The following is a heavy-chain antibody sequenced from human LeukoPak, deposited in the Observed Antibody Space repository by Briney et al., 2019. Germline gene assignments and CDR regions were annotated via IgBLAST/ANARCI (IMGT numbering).Heavy chain of an antibody. CDR3: ARAWAYYDYSNYVNYYYGMDV. J-gene: IGHJ6*02. CDR2: IIPIFGTA. CDR1: GGTFSSYA. V-gene: IGHV1-69*13. D-gene: IGHD4-11*01. Sequence: SVKVSCKASGGTFSSYAISWVRQAPGQGLEGMGGIIPIFGTANYAQKFQGRVTITADESTSTAYMELSSLRSEDTAVYYCARAWAYYDYSNYVNYYYGMDVWGQGTTVTVSS.